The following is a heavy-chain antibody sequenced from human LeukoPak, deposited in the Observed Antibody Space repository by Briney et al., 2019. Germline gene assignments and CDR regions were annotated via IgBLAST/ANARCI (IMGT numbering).Heavy chain of an antibody. CDR2: IYYSGST. J-gene: IGHJ4*02. Sequence: SETPSLTCTVSGGSIGSYYWSWIRQPPGKGLEWIGYIYYSGSTNYNPSLKSRVTISVDTSKNQFSLKLSSVTAADTAVYYCAVGSSSWSGFYYWGQGTLVTVSS. CDR3: AVGSSSWSGFYY. D-gene: IGHD6-13*01. CDR1: GGSIGSYY. V-gene: IGHV4-59*01.